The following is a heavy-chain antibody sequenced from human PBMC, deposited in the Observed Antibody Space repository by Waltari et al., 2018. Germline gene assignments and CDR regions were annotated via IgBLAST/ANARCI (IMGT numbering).Heavy chain of an antibody. CDR1: GFTFSDYY. J-gene: IGHJ4*02. V-gene: IGHV3-11*01. CDR2: ISSSGSTI. D-gene: IGHD6-19*01. Sequence: QVQLVESGGGLVKPGGSLRLSCAASGFTFSDYYLRWIRQAPGKGLEWVSYISSSGSTIYYADAVKGRFTISRDNAKNSLYLQMNSLRAEDTAVYYCASSILPGWLAFDYWGQGTLVTVSS. CDR3: ASSILPGWLAFDY.